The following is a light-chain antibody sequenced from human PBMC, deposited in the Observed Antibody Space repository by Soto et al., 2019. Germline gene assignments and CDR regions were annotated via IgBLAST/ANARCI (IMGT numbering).Light chain of an antibody. CDR3: QQYNSYRWT. CDR1: QYISSW. Sequence: DIQMTQSPSTLSASVGDRVSITCRASQYISSWLAWYQQKPGTAPRLLIYDTSNLEDGVPSTFSGSGSGTDFTLTVSSLQPDDSATYYCQQYNSYRWTFGQGTKVDIK. J-gene: IGKJ1*01. CDR2: DTS. V-gene: IGKV1-5*01.